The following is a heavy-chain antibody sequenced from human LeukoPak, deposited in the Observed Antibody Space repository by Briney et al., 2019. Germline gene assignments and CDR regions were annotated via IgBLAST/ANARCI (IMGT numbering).Heavy chain of an antibody. V-gene: IGHV1-24*01. D-gene: IGHD6-19*01. CDR3: ATSSGWDYYFDY. J-gene: IGHJ4*02. Sequence: ASVEVSCTVSGYTLTELSMHWVRQAPGKGREWMGGFEPEDGETICAQKFQGRVTMTEDTSTDTAYMELSSLISEDTAVYYCATSSGWDYYFDYWGQGALVTVSS. CDR2: FEPEDGET. CDR1: GYTLTELS.